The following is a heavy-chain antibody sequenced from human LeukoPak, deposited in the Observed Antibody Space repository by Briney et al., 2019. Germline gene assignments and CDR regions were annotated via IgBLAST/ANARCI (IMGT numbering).Heavy chain of an antibody. J-gene: IGHJ4*02. CDR3: ARDLDRDGSTHFDY. D-gene: IGHD1-1*01. CDR1: GFTFSSYW. CDR2: INTDGSST. V-gene: IGHV3-74*01. Sequence: GGSLRLSCAASGFTFSSYWMHWVRQAPGKGLVWVSRINTDGSSTTYADSVKGRFSVSRDNAKNTLYLQMNSLRAEDTAVYYCARDLDRDGSTHFDYWGQGTLVTVSS.